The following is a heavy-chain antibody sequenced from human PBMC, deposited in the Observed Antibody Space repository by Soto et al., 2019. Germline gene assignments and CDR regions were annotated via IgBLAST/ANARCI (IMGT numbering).Heavy chain of an antibody. CDR3: FNVAFGY. Sequence: PGGSLRLSCTASGFSFSSNWMSWVRQAPGKGPERVANINQDGSEKYCADSVKGRFTISRDNAKNSLYLQMDSLRVEDTALYYCFNVAFGYWGRGTRVTVSS. V-gene: IGHV3-7*01. CDR2: INQDGSEK. J-gene: IGHJ4*02. CDR1: GFSFSSNW.